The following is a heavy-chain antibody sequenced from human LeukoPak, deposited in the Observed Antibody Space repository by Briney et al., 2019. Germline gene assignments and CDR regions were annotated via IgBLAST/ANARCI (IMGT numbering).Heavy chain of an antibody. D-gene: IGHD3-22*01. J-gene: IGHJ1*01. CDR3: ARAPSEIGGYYPESFRH. CDR2: IKSDGRT. Sequence: GGSLRLPCAASGFTLSSYWMHWVRQAPGKGLVWVSRIKSDGRTNYADSVKGRFTISRDNAKNTVSLQMNSLRAEDTGVYYCARAPSEIGGYYPESFRHWVQGTLVIVSS. CDR1: GFTLSSYW. V-gene: IGHV3-74*01.